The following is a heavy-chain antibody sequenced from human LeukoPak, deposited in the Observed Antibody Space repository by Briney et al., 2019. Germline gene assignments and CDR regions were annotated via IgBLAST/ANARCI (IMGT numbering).Heavy chain of an antibody. J-gene: IGHJ4*02. V-gene: IGHV4-59*11. CDR3: AREDYGEGFDY. CDR2: ISYSGST. CDR1: GGSISSHY. D-gene: IGHD4-17*01. Sequence: SETLSLTCTVSGGSISSHYWSWIRQPPGKVLELIGYISYSGSTNYNPSIKSRVTISVDTSKNQFSLKLSSVTAADTAVYYCAREDYGEGFDYWGQGTLVTVSS.